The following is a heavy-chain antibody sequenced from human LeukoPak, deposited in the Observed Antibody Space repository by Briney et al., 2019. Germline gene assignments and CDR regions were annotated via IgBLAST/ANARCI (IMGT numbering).Heavy chain of an antibody. J-gene: IGHJ4*02. CDR3: ARLGSPLRYFDWLLTY. Sequence: GESLKISCKGSGYSFTGYWIGWVRQMPGKGLEWTGIIYPGGSDTRYSPSFQGQVTISADKSISTAYLQWSSLKASDTAMYYCARLGSPLRYFDWLLTYWGQGTLVTVSS. CDR1: GYSFTGYW. D-gene: IGHD3-9*01. CDR2: IYPGGSDT. V-gene: IGHV5-51*01.